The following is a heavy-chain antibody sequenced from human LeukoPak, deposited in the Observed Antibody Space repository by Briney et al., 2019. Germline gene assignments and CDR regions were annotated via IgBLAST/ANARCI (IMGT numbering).Heavy chain of an antibody. V-gene: IGHV4-34*12. D-gene: IGHD3-9*01. CDR2: IIHSGNT. Sequence: SETLSLTCAVYVGSFSGYYWTWIRQSPGKGLEWIGEIIHSGNTNYNPSLKSRVTISVDTSKNQFSLKLNSVTAADTGVYYCARSPENYDILTGYYYYGMDVWGKGTTVTVSS. CDR1: VGSFSGYY. J-gene: IGHJ6*04. CDR3: ARSPENYDILTGYYYYGMDV.